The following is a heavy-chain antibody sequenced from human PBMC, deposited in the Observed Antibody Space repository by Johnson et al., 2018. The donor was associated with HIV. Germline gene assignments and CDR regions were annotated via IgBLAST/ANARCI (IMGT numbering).Heavy chain of an antibody. Sequence: VQLVESGGGVVRPGGSLRLSCAASGFSVSNNYMNWVRQAPGKGLEWVGRIKSKTDGGTTDYAAPVKGRFTISRDDSKNSLYLQMNSLKTEDTAVYYCALSYSLDAFDIWGQGTMVTVSS. D-gene: IGHD2-21*01. CDR2: IKSKTDGGTT. CDR3: ALSYSLDAFDI. J-gene: IGHJ3*02. CDR1: GFSVSNNY. V-gene: IGHV3-15*01.